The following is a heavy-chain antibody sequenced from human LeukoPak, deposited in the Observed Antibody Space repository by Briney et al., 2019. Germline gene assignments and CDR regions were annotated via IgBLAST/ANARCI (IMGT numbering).Heavy chain of an antibody. CDR3: AKDLGGPGISA. J-gene: IGHJ5*02. D-gene: IGHD1-14*01. CDR2: IYSAGST. Sequence: PGGSLRLSCAVSGVTVSSNYMSWVRQAPGRGLEWVSVIYSAGSTYYADSVKGRFTISRDNSKNTLYLQMNSLRAEDTAVYYCAKDLGGPGISAWGQGTLVTVSS. CDR1: GVTVSSNY. V-gene: IGHV3-53*01.